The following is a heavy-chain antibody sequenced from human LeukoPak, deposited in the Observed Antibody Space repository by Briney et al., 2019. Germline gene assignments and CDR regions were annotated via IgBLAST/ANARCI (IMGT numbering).Heavy chain of an antibody. CDR2: IIPIFGTA. V-gene: IGHV1-69*13. CDR1: GGTFSSYA. J-gene: IGHJ4*02. CDR3: ARVSGDYYDSSGYRHPFDH. Sequence: SVKVSCKASGGTFSSYAISWVRQAPGQGLEWMGGIIPIFGTANYAQKFQGRVTITADESTSTAYMELSSLRSEDTAVYYCARVSGDYYDSSGYRHPFDHWGQGTLVTVSS. D-gene: IGHD3-22*01.